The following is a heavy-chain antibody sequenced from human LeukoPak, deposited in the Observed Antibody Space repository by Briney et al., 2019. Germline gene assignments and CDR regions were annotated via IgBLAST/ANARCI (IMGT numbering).Heavy chain of an antibody. D-gene: IGHD3-22*01. CDR1: GFTFSSYG. V-gene: IGHV3-30*19. CDR2: IWYDGSNK. J-gene: IGHJ4*02. Sequence: GGSLRLSCAASGFTFSSYGMHWVRQAPGKGLEWVAVIWYDGSNKYYADSVKGRFTISRDNSKNTLYLQMNSLRAEDTAVYYCARFTMIVYYFDYWGQGTLVTVSS. CDR3: ARFTMIVYYFDY.